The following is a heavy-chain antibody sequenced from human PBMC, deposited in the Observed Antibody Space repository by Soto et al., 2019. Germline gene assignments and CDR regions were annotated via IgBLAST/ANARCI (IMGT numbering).Heavy chain of an antibody. D-gene: IGHD2-21*02. CDR3: ARLPGPLVSVLYIYPLDARESPSDVDI. CDR2: ISFDGSNK. V-gene: IGHV3-30*04. Sequence: QMQLVQSGGGVVQPGRSLRLSCAASGFTFSNYPMHWVRQAPGKGLEWVAVISFDGSNKFYADSVKGRFTISKDNSQNTLYLPMNDLTHEDTAVYYCARLPGPLVSVLYIYPLDARESPSDVDIWGQGTTVTVSS. CDR1: GFTFSNYP. J-gene: IGHJ6*02.